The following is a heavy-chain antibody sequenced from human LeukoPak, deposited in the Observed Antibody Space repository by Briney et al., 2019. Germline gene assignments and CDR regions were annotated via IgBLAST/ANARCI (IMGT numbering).Heavy chain of an antibody. D-gene: IGHD2-15*01. CDR3: ARDREDCSGGSCYANRFDP. Sequence: QTGGSLRLSCAVSGFTFSSYWMHWVRQDPGKGLVWVSRINTDGSSTSYADSVKGRFTVSRDNAKSTLYLQMNSLRAEDTAVYYCARDREDCSGGSCYANRFDPWGQGTLVTVSS. CDR2: INTDGSST. CDR1: GFTFSSYW. J-gene: IGHJ5*02. V-gene: IGHV3-74*01.